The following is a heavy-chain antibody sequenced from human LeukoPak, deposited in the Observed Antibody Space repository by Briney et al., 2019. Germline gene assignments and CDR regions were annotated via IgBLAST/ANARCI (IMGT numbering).Heavy chain of an antibody. CDR3: ARSGNYATLFDY. CDR1: GGSISSGGYY. CDR2: IYHSGST. J-gene: IGHJ4*02. Sequence: SETLSLTCAVYGGSISSGGYYWSWIRQPPGKGLEWIGYIYHSGSTYYNPSLKSRVTISVDRSKNQFSLKLSSVTAADTAVYYCARSGNYATLFDYWGQGTLVTVSS. D-gene: IGHD1-7*01. V-gene: IGHV4-30-2*01.